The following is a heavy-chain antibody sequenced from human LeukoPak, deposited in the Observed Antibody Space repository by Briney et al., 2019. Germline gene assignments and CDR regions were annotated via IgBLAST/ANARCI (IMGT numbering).Heavy chain of an antibody. CDR1: GFTYRSHA. Sequence: GGSLRLSCAVSGFTYRSHAMSWVRQAPGKGLEWVSVISGSSDNTYYADSVKGRFTISRDNSKNTLYLQMNSLRVEDTAVYFCANDAAQQQLSNLFYGMDVWGQGTTVTVSS. D-gene: IGHD6-13*01. V-gene: IGHV3-23*01. J-gene: IGHJ6*02. CDR3: ANDAAQQQLSNLFYGMDV. CDR2: ISGSSDNT.